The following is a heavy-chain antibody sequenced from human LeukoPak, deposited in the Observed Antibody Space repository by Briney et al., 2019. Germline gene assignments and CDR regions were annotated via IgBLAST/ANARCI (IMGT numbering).Heavy chain of an antibody. CDR2: IYTSGST. J-gene: IGHJ3*02. D-gene: IGHD3-22*01. V-gene: IGHV4-4*09. CDR3: AGGGYYDSSGYHDAFDI. Sequence: SETLSLTCTVSGGSISSYYWSWIRQPPGKGLEWIGYIYTSGSTNYDPSLKSRVTISVDTSKNQFSLKLSSVTAADTAVYYCAGGGYYDSSGYHDAFDIWGQGTMVTVSS. CDR1: GGSISSYY.